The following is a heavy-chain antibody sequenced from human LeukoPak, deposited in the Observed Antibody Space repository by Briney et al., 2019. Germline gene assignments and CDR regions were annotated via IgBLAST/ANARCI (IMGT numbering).Heavy chain of an antibody. Sequence: GGSLRLSCVASGFTFSSYWMHWVRHAPGKGLVWVSRINSDGSSTKCADSVKGRFTISRDNAKNTLYLQMNSLRAEDTAVYYCAKAYYDDYATAPRDFYYWGQGTLVTVSS. J-gene: IGHJ4*02. CDR1: GFTFSSYW. CDR2: INSDGSST. V-gene: IGHV3-74*03. CDR3: AKAYYDDYATAPRDFYY. D-gene: IGHD4-17*01.